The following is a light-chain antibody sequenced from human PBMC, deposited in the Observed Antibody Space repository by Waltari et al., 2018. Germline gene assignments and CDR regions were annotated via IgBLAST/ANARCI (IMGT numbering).Light chain of an antibody. CDR3: CSYAGSSTYV. CDR2: EGS. Sequence: QSALTQPASVSGSPGQSITISCTGTSSDVGSNNLVSWYQQHPGKAPKLMIYEGSKRPSGVSNRVSGSKSCNTASLTISGLQAEDEADYYCCSYAGSSTYVFGTGTKVTVL. J-gene: IGLJ1*01. CDR1: SSDVGSNNL. V-gene: IGLV2-23*01.